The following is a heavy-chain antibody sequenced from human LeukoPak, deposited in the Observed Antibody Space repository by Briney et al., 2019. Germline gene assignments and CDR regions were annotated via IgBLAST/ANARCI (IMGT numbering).Heavy chain of an antibody. CDR1: GGSISSSSYY. Sequence: SETLSLTCTVSGGSISSSSYYWGWIRQPPGKGLEWIGYIYYSGSTNYNPSLKSRVTTSVDTSKNQFSLKLSSVTAADTAVYYCARDGYSGNDGLWGQGTLVTVSS. CDR3: ARDGYSGNDGL. V-gene: IGHV4-61*01. D-gene: IGHD5-12*01. CDR2: IYYSGST. J-gene: IGHJ4*02.